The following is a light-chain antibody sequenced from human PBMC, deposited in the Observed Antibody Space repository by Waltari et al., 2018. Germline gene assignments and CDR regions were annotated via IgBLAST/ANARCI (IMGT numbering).Light chain of an antibody. CDR2: AAS. J-gene: IGKJ1*01. CDR3: QQLNSYPRT. CDR1: QGISSY. Sequence: DIQLTQSPSFLSASVGDRVRITCRASQGISSYLAWYQQKPGKAPKLLIYAASTLQSGVPSRFSGSGSGTEFTLTISSPQPEDFATYYCQQLNSYPRTFGQGTKVEIK. V-gene: IGKV1-9*01.